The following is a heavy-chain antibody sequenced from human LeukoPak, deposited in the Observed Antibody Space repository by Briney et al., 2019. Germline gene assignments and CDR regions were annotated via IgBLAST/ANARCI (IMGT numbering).Heavy chain of an antibody. Sequence: SETLSLTCTVSGDSVSSGSYYWSWVRQPPGKGLEWIGYIYYTGSTNYNPSLKSRVTISVDTSKNQFSLKLSSVTAADTAVYYCASGLSIAAATYWGQGTLITVSS. CDR3: ASGLSIAAATY. V-gene: IGHV4-61*01. J-gene: IGHJ4*02. CDR1: GDSVSSGSYY. D-gene: IGHD6-13*01. CDR2: IYYTGST.